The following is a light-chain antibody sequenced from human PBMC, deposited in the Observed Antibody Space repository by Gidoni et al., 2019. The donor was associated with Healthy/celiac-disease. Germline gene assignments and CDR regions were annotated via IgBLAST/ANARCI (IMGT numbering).Light chain of an antibody. V-gene: IGKV3-20*01. CDR1: QSVSISY. CDR3: QQYSSSPRYT. Sequence: LVLPLSLLTLSLSPGERAKLSCSASQSVSISYLAWYQQKHSQAPRHLIYGASSRATGIPDRFSGSGSGTDFTLTISRLEHEDFAVYYCQQYSSSPRYTFGQGTKLEIK. J-gene: IGKJ2*01. CDR2: GAS.